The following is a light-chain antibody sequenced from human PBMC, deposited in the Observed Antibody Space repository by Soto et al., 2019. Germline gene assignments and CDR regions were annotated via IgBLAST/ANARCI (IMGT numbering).Light chain of an antibody. CDR2: GTI. CDR3: QQYGRSART. Sequence: EVVLTQSPGTLSLSPGDRATLSCRASQSITASYLAWYQQKPGRAPRLVIYGTITRATDVPDRFSGSGSGSDFTLTISRLEPEDFAVYYCQQYGRSARTFGPGTKVEIK. V-gene: IGKV3-20*01. CDR1: QSITASY. J-gene: IGKJ1*01.